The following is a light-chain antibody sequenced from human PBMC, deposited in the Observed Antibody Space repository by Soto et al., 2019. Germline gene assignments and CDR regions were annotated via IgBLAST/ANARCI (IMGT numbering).Light chain of an antibody. CDR1: QSVSSN. J-gene: IGKJ3*01. CDR3: QQYNTWPPRT. CDR2: GAS. V-gene: IGKV3-15*01. Sequence: IVMTQSPATLSVSPGERATLSCSASQSVSSNLAWYQQKPGQSPRLLIYGASTRATGIPARFSGSGSGTEFTLTISSLQSEDFAVYYCQQYNTWPPRTFGPGTKVDIK.